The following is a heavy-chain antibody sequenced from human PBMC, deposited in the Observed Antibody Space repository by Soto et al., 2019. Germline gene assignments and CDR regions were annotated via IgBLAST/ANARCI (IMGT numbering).Heavy chain of an antibody. D-gene: IGHD1-26*01. Sequence: GESLKISCKGSGYSFTSYWISWVRQMPGKGLEWVGRIDPSDSYTNYSPSFQGHVTISADKSISTAYLQWSSLKASDTAMYYCARHETGIVGATSYYYGMDVWGQGTTVTVSS. CDR2: IDPSDSYT. CDR1: GYSFTSYW. V-gene: IGHV5-10-1*01. J-gene: IGHJ6*02. CDR3: ARHETGIVGATSYYYGMDV.